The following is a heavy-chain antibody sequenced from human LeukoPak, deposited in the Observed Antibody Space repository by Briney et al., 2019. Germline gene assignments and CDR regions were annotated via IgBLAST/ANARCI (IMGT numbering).Heavy chain of an antibody. CDR2: IYYSGST. CDR3: ARDYESHRVATNEASAFDI. V-gene: IGHV4-59*01. CDR1: GGSISSYY. J-gene: IGHJ3*02. D-gene: IGHD5-24*01. Sequence: SETLSLTCTVSGGSISSYYWSWIRQPPGKGLEWIGYIYYSGSTNYNPSLKSRVTISVDTSKNQFSLKLSSVTAADTAVYYCARDYESHRVATNEASAFDIWGQGTMVTVSS.